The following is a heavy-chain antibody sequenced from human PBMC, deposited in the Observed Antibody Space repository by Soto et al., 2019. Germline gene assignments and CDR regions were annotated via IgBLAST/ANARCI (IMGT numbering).Heavy chain of an antibody. CDR3: ARGSWGSGSYYNTLLPDV. D-gene: IGHD3-10*01. J-gene: IGHJ6*02. CDR2: INPNSGGT. V-gene: IGHV1-2*04. CDR1: GYTFTGYY. Sequence: ASVKVSCKASGYTFTGYYMHWVRQAPGQGLEWMGWINPNSGGTNYAQKFQGWVTMTRDTSISTAYMELSRLRSDDTAVYYCARGSWGSGSYYNTLLPDVWGQGTTVTVSS.